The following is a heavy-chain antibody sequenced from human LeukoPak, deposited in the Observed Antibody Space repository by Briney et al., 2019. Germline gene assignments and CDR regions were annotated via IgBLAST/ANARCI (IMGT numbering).Heavy chain of an antibody. CDR3: ARARSNYYGSGPFDY. J-gene: IGHJ4*02. D-gene: IGHD3-10*01. Sequence: SETLSLTCTVSGASISSGGYSWSWIRQPPGKGLEWIGYIYHSGGTYYSPSLESRVTISLDRSENQFSLKLSSVTAADTAIYYCARARSNYYGSGPFDYWGQGILVTVSS. CDR1: GASISSGGYS. CDR2: IYHSGGT. V-gene: IGHV4-30-2*01.